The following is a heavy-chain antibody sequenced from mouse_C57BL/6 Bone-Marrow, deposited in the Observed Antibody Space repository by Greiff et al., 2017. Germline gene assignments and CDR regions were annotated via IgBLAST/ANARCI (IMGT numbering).Heavy chain of an antibody. J-gene: IGHJ1*03. Sequence: QVQLQQPGAELVKPGASVTLSCKASGYTFTSYWMHWVKQRPGQGLEWIGMIHPNSGSTNYNAKFKSKATLTVDKSSSTAYMQLSSLTSEDSAVYYCARSEDGYYKYFDVWGTGTTVTVSS. D-gene: IGHD2-3*01. CDR1: GYTFTSYW. CDR2: IHPNSGST. CDR3: ARSEDGYYKYFDV. V-gene: IGHV1-64*01.